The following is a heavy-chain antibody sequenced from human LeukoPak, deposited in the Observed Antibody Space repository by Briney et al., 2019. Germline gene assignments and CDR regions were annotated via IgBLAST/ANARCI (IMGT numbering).Heavy chain of an antibody. J-gene: IGHJ4*02. Sequence: GGSLRLSCAASGFTFSSYEMNWVRQAPGKGLEWVSYISSSGSTIYYADSVKGRFTISRDNAKNSLYLQMNSLRAEDTAVYYCARDPYCSGGSCFPPGFDYWGQGTVVTVSS. D-gene: IGHD2-15*01. V-gene: IGHV3-48*03. CDR2: ISSSGSTI. CDR3: ARDPYCSGGSCFPPGFDY. CDR1: GFTFSSYE.